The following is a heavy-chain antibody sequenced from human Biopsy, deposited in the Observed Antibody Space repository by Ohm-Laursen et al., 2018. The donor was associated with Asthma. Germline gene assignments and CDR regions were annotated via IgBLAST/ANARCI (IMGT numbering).Heavy chain of an antibody. CDR3: ARDAAAAGESYYYYYGMDV. J-gene: IGHJ6*02. CDR1: GDSFSNYA. V-gene: IGHV1-2*04. Sequence: ASVKVSCKASGDSFSNYAINWVRQAPGQGLEWMGWINPNSGGTNYAQKFQGWVTMTRDTSISTAYMELSRLRSDDTAVYYCARDAAAAGESYYYYYGMDVWGQGTTVTVSS. D-gene: IGHD6-13*01. CDR2: INPNSGGT.